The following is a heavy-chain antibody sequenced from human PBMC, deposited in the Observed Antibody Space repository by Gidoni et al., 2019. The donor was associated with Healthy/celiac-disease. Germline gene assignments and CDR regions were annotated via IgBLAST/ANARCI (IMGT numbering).Heavy chain of an antibody. V-gene: IGHV3-49*04. J-gene: IGHJ4*02. CDR3: TRDKSGYDWGIFDY. CDR2: IRSKAYGGTT. D-gene: IGHD5-12*01. CDR1: GFTFGDYA. Sequence: EVQLVESGGGLVQPGRSLRLSCTASGFTFGDYAMSWVRQAPGKGLEWVGFIRSKAYGGTTEYAASVKGRFTISRDDSKSIAYLQMNSLKTEDTAVYYCTRDKSGYDWGIFDYWGQGTLVTVSS.